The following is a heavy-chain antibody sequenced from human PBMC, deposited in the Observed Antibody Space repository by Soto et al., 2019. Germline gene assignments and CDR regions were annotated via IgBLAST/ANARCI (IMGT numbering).Heavy chain of an antibody. J-gene: IGHJ6*02. CDR2: IYPGDSDT. V-gene: IGHV5-51*01. D-gene: IGHD2-15*01. Sequence: GESLKISCEGSGYSFNTHWIGWVRQMPGKGLEWMGSIYPGDSDTRYSPSFQGQVTISADRSISTAYLQWNSLKAADTAMYFCARNKGYCASISCYGMDVWGQGTTVTVSS. CDR3: ARNKGYCASISCYGMDV. CDR1: GYSFNTHW.